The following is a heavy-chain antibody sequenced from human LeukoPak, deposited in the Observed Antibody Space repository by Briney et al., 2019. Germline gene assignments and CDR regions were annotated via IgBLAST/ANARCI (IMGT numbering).Heavy chain of an antibody. CDR3: ARRRELYLYYYYG. CDR2: IIPILGIA. J-gene: IGHJ6*01. D-gene: IGHD1-26*01. V-gene: IGHV1-69*04. Sequence: SVKVSCKASGGTFSSYAISWVRQAPGQGLEWMGRIIPILGIANYAQKFQGRVTMTRDTSISTAYMELSRLRSDDTAVYYCARRRELYLYYYYG. CDR1: GGTFSSYA.